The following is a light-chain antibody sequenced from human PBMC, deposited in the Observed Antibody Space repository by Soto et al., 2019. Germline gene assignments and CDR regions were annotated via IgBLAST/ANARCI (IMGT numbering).Light chain of an antibody. CDR1: QSVSSAY. CDR3: QQYGSSSTWT. J-gene: IGKJ1*01. V-gene: IGKV3-20*01. CDR2: AAS. Sequence: EIVLTQSPGTLSLSPGERATLSCRASQSVSSAYLAWYQHKPGQPPTLLIYAASSRVTGIPDRFSGSGSGTDFTLTISRLEPEDFAVYYCQQYGSSSTWTFRQGTKVEIK.